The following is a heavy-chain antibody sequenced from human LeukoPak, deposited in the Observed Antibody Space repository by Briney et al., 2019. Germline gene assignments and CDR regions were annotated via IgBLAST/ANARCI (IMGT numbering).Heavy chain of an antibody. Sequence: PSETLSLTCTVSGGSISSGDYYWSWIRQPPGKGLEWIGYTYYSGSTYYNPSLKSRVTISVDTSKNQFSLKLSSVTAADTAVYYCARDGYQSPFDYWGQGTLVTVSS. CDR1: GGSISSGDYY. CDR2: TYYSGST. D-gene: IGHD2-2*01. J-gene: IGHJ4*02. CDR3: ARDGYQSPFDY. V-gene: IGHV4-30-4*08.